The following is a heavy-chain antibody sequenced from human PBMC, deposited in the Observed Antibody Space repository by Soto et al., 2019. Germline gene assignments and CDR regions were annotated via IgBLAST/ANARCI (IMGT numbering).Heavy chain of an antibody. CDR1: GGTFSSYA. CDR3: ARVYPLEISYYYYGMDV. Sequence: ASVKVSCKASGGTFSSYAISWVRQAPGQGLEWMGGIIPILGTANYAQKFQGRVTITADESTSTAYMELSSLRSEDTAVYYCARVYPLEISYYYYGMDVWGQGTTVTVSS. V-gene: IGHV1-69*13. D-gene: IGHD3-3*01. J-gene: IGHJ6*02. CDR2: IIPILGTA.